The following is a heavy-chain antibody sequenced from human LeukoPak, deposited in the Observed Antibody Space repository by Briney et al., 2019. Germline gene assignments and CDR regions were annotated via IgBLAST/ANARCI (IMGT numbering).Heavy chain of an antibody. CDR3: ASGGRPYYDSSGFVDY. CDR2: ISAYNGNT. D-gene: IGHD3-22*01. V-gene: IGHV1-18*01. J-gene: IGHJ4*02. CDR1: GYTFTSYD. Sequence: ASVKVSCKASGYTFTSYDINWVRQAPGQGLEWMGWISAYNGNTNYAQKLQGRVTMTTDTSTSTAYMELRSLRSDDTAVYYCASGGRPYYDSSGFVDYWGQGTLVTVSS.